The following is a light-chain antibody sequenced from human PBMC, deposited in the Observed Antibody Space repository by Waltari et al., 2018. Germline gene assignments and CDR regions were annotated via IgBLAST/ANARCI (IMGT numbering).Light chain of an antibody. CDR2: GKN. Sequence: SSELTQDPAVSVALGQTVMITCQGDSLRSYYASWYQQKPGQAPVLVIYGKNNRPSGIPDRFSGASSGNTGSLTITGAQAEDEADYYCNSRDSSGNHVVFGGGTKLTVL. V-gene: IGLV3-19*01. J-gene: IGLJ2*01. CDR3: NSRDSSGNHVV. CDR1: SLRSYY.